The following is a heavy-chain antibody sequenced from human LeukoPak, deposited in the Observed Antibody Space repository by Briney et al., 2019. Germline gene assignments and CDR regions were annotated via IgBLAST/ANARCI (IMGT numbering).Heavy chain of an antibody. CDR3: ARGRVGATTNYYYYMDV. CDR1: GYTFTSYG. Sequence: ASVKVSCKASGYTFTSYGISWVRQAPGQGLEWMGWISVYNGNTNYAQKFQGRVTMTRDTSISTAYMELSRLRSDDTAVYYCARGRVGATTNYYYYMDVWGKGTTVTISS. CDR2: ISVYNGNT. D-gene: IGHD1-26*01. V-gene: IGHV1-18*01. J-gene: IGHJ6*03.